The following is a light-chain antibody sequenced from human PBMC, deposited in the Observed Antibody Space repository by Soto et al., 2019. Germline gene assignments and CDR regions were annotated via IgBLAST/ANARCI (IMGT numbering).Light chain of an antibody. CDR3: QHYNTYPWT. CDR2: KAS. V-gene: IGKV1-5*03. J-gene: IGKJ1*01. Sequence: DIQMTQSPSTLSASVGDRVTITCRASQSISSWLAWYQQKPGKAPKLLIYKASSLESGVPSRFSGSGSGTEFTLTISSLQPDDFATYYCQHYNTYPWTCGKGTKVEIK. CDR1: QSISSW.